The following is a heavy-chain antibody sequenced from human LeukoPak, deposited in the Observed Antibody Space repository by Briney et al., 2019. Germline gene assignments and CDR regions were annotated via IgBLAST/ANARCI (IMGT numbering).Heavy chain of an antibody. CDR3: ARETSQKGAHYMDV. V-gene: IGHV4-34*01. CDR2: INHSGTI. D-gene: IGHD3-16*01. Sequence: SETLSLTCAVYGDSFSGYYRGWIRQPPGKGLEWIGEINHSGTINYNPSLKSRVTISVNTSKNQFSLKLSSVTAADTAVYYCARETSQKGAHYMDVWGKGTTVTISS. CDR1: GDSFSGYY. J-gene: IGHJ6*03.